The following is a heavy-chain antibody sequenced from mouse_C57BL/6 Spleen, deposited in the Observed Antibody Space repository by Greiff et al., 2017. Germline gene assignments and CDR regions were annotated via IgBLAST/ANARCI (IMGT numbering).Heavy chain of an antibody. J-gene: IGHJ4*01. Sequence: EVMLVESGGGLVKPGGSLKLSCAASGFTFSDYGMHWVRQAPEKGLEWVAYISSGSSTIYYADTVKGRFTIARDNAKNTLFLQMTSLRSEDTAMYYCARPSYYDYDDAMDYWGQGTSVTVSS. D-gene: IGHD2-4*01. CDR3: ARPSYYDYDDAMDY. V-gene: IGHV5-17*01. CDR1: GFTFSDYG. CDR2: ISSGSSTI.